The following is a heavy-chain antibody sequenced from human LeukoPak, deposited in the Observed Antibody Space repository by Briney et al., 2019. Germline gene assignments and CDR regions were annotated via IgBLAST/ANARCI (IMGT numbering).Heavy chain of an antibody. CDR2: TNPNSGGT. J-gene: IGHJ4*02. D-gene: IGHD3-3*01. CDR1: GYTFTGYY. V-gene: IGHV1-2*02. Sequence: ASVKVSCKASGYTFTGYYMHWVRQAPGQGLEWMGWTNPNSGGTDYAQKFQGRVTMTRDTSISTAYMELSRLRSDDTAVYYCARDSSVSFYDFWSGYYGGWGQGTLVTVSS. CDR3: ARDSSVSFYDFWSGYYGG.